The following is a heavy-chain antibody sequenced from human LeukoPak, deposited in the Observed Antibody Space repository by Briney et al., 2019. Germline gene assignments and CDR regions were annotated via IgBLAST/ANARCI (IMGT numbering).Heavy chain of an antibody. Sequence: GGSLRLSCAASGFTFSSYGMHWVRQAPGKGLEWVAVISYDGSNKYYADSVKGRFTISRDNSKNTLYLQMNSLRAEDTAVYYCAKTKRQTVVVTAIAYWGQGTLVTVSS. CDR1: GFTFSSYG. V-gene: IGHV3-30*18. J-gene: IGHJ4*02. CDR3: AKTKRQTVVVTAIAY. CDR2: ISYDGSNK. D-gene: IGHD2-21*02.